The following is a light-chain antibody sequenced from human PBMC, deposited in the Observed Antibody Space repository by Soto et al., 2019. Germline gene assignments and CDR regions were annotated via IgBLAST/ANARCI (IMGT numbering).Light chain of an antibody. V-gene: IGKV3-11*01. CDR3: QQRAGWPPT. Sequence: EVVLTQSPATLSLSPGEGATLSCRASQSVSSYLAWYQQKPGQAPRLLIYDASNRATGIPARFSGSGSGTDFTLTISSLEPEDFAVYFCQQRAGWPPTFGGGTKVDIK. CDR2: DAS. J-gene: IGKJ4*01. CDR1: QSVSSY.